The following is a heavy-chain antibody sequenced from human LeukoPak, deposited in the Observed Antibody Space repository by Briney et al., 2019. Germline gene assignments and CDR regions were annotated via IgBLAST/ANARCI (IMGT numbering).Heavy chain of an antibody. CDR2: IYYSGTT. V-gene: IGHV4-59*08. Sequence: SETLSLTCTVSGGSISSYYWSWIRQPPGKGLEWIGYIYYSGTTNYNPSLKSRVTTSVDTSKNQFSLKLSSVTAADTAVYYCARSGYSYGYARYYFDYWGQGTLVTVSS. D-gene: IGHD5-18*01. CDR1: GGSISSYY. J-gene: IGHJ4*02. CDR3: ARSGYSYGYARYYFDY.